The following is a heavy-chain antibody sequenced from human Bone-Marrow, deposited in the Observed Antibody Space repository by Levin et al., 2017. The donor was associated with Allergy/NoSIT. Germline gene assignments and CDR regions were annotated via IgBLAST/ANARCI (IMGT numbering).Heavy chain of an antibody. CDR3: AKCALAGHHDGIDL. Sequence: AGGSLRLSCASSGFSFGSYTMNWVRQAPGKGLEWVSTLSGSGISIYYADSVKGRFTVSRDNSKNMLFLQMNSLRVEDTATYYCAKCALAGHHDGIDLWGQGTMVNVSS. CDR1: GFSFGSYT. V-gene: IGHV3-23*01. CDR2: LSGSGISI. J-gene: IGHJ3*01. D-gene: IGHD6-19*01.